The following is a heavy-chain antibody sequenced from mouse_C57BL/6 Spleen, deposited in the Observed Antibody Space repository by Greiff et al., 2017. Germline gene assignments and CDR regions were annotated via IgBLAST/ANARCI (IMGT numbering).Heavy chain of an antibody. V-gene: IGHV1-53*01. CDR3: ARVYDGSSYGFAY. J-gene: IGHJ3*01. CDR1: GYTFTSYC. Sequence: VQLQQPGTELVKPGASVKLSCKASGYTFTSYCMHWVKQRPGQGLEWIGNINPSNGGTNYNEKFTSKATLTVDKSSSTAYMQLSSLTSEDAAVDDYARVYDGSSYGFAYWGQGTLVTVSA. D-gene: IGHD1-1*01. CDR2: INPSNGGT.